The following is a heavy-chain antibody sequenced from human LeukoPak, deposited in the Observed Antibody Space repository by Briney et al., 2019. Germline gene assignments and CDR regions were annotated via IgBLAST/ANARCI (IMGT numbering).Heavy chain of an antibody. V-gene: IGHV3-53*01. CDR1: GFTVSSNY. CDR3: ARNGYEQQLVLGFDY. J-gene: IGHJ4*02. D-gene: IGHD6-13*01. CDR2: IYSGGST. Sequence: GGSLRLSCAASGFTVSSNYMSWVRKAPGKGLEWVSVIYSGGSTYYADSVKGRFTISRDNSKNTLYLQMNSLRAEDTAVYYCARNGYEQQLVLGFDYWGQGTLVTVSS.